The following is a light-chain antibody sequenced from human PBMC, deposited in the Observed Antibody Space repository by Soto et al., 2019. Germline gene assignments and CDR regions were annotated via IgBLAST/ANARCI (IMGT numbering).Light chain of an antibody. Sequence: DIQMTQSPTSLSASVGGRVTITCRASQGIRNYVAGYQQIPGKAPKLLIYAASTLQSGVPSRFSGSGSGTDFTLTINGLQPEDFATYSCQKYSSVPVFGPGTKVEIK. CDR2: AAS. CDR1: QGIRNY. CDR3: QKYSSVPV. V-gene: IGKV1-27*01. J-gene: IGKJ3*01.